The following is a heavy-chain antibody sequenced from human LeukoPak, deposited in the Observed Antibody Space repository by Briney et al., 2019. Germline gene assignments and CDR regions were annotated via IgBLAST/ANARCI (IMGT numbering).Heavy chain of an antibody. CDR3: AALGIAVAGTKVDWFDP. CDR1: GFTFSSYE. CDR2: ISNSGSTI. D-gene: IGHD6-19*01. V-gene: IGHV3-48*03. Sequence: GGSLRLSCAASGFTFSSYEMNWVRQAPGKGLEWVSYISNSGSTIYYADSVKGRFTISRDNAKNSLYLQMNSLRAEDTAVYYCAALGIAVAGTKVDWFDPWGQGTLVTVSS. J-gene: IGHJ5*02.